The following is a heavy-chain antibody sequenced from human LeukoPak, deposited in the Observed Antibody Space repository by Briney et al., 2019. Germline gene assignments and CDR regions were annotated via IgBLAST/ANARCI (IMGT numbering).Heavy chain of an antibody. Sequence: GGSLRLSCAASGFTFSSFAMSWVRQAPGKGLEWVSAISGSGGSTYYADSVKGRFTISRDNSKNTLYLQMNSLRAEDTAVYYCAKGTSPRPYYFDYWGQGTLVTVSS. V-gene: IGHV3-23*01. CDR3: AKGTSPRPYYFDY. CDR1: GFTFSSFA. CDR2: ISGSGGST. D-gene: IGHD2-2*01. J-gene: IGHJ4*02.